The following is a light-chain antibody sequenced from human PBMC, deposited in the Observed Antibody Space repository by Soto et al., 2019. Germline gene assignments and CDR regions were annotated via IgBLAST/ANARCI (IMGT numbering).Light chain of an antibody. CDR2: EVG. V-gene: IGLV2-8*01. CDR3: RSYAGSNRV. J-gene: IGLJ1*01. CDR1: SSDDGGYKY. Sequence: QSALTQPPSARGTPGQSDTISCTGPSSDDGGYKYLSWYQQYPGEAPKRMIYEVGKRPSGVPDRVSGSKSGNTASLPVSGLQAEEEADYYCRSYAGSNRVVGTGSKVTVL.